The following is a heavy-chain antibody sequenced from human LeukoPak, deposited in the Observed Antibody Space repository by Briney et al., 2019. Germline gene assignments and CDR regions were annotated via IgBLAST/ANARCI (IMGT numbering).Heavy chain of an antibody. Sequence: PSETLSLTCAVYGRSFSGYYWSWIRQPPGKGLEWIGEINHSGSTNYNPSLKSRVTISVDTSKNQFSLKLSSVTAADTAVYYCARGRSILAYWGQGTLVTVSS. J-gene: IGHJ4*02. CDR3: ARGRSILAY. CDR2: INHSGST. CDR1: GRSFSGYY. D-gene: IGHD2-15*01. V-gene: IGHV4-34*01.